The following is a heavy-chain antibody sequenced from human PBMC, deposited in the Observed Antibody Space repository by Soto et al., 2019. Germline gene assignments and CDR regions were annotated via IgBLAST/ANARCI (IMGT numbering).Heavy chain of an antibody. CDR1: CGSFSAYY. D-gene: IGHD3-9*01. CDR2: INHSGST. CDR3: ARAASPYFDLLSAFHP. V-gene: IGHV4-34*01. Sequence: SDTLSLTCAVYCGSFSAYYWSWIRQPPGKGLEWIGEINHSGSTNYNPSLKSRVTISVDTSKNQFSLRLTSLSAADTAVYYCARAASPYFDLLSAFHPWGQGTLVTVSS. J-gene: IGHJ5*02.